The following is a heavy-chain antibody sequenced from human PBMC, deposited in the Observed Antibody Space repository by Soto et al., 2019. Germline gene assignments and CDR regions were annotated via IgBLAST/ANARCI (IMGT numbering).Heavy chain of an antibody. Sequence: QLQLQESGPGLVKPSETLSLTCTVSGGSISSSSYYWGWIRQPPGKGLEWIGSIYYSGSTYYNPSLKSRVTISVDTSKNQFSLKLSSVTAADTAVYYCATPPLPTIRDYWGQGTLVTVSS. J-gene: IGHJ4*02. CDR2: IYYSGST. V-gene: IGHV4-39*01. CDR3: ATPPLPTIRDY. CDR1: GGSISSSSYY. D-gene: IGHD1-26*01.